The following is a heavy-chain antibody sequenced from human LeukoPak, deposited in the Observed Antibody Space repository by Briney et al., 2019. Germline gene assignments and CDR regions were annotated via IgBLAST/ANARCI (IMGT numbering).Heavy chain of an antibody. Sequence: SETLSLTCTVSGGSISSYYWSWIRQPAGKGREWIGRIYTSGSTNYNPSLKSRVTMSVDTSKNQFSLKLSSVTAADTAVYYCARDRYTAMVYGMDVWGQGTTVTVSS. CDR1: GGSISSYY. CDR2: IYTSGST. D-gene: IGHD5-18*01. CDR3: ARDRYTAMVYGMDV. J-gene: IGHJ6*02. V-gene: IGHV4-4*07.